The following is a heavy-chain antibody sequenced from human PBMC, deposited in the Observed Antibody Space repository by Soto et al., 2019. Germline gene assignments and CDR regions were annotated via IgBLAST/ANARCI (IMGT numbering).Heavy chain of an antibody. CDR1: GFTFSNAW. CDR2: IKSKTDGGTT. CDR3: AREVFEVVPTPIRAYSHGMDV. Sequence: GGSLRLSCAASGFTFSNAWMSWVRQAPGKGLEWVGRIKSKTDGGTTDYAAPVKGRFTISRDDSKNTLYLQMSSLKTEDTAVYYCAREVFEVVPTPIRAYSHGMDVWGQGTTVTVSS. J-gene: IGHJ6*02. V-gene: IGHV3-15*01. D-gene: IGHD2-2*02.